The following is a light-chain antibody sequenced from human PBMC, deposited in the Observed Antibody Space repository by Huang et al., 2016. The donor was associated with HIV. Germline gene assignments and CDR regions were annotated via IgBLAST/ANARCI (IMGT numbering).Light chain of an antibody. CDR3: LQFYSTPT. CDR1: QNVLYNSNNKNY. V-gene: IGKV4-1*01. Sequence: IVMTQSPDSQAVSLGERATINCKSSQNVLYNSNNKNYFAWYQQKPGQPPKLLINWASTRESGVPDRFSGSGSGTNFTLTISSLQAEDVAVYYCLQFYSTPTFGQGTRVEIK. J-gene: IGKJ1*01. CDR2: WAS.